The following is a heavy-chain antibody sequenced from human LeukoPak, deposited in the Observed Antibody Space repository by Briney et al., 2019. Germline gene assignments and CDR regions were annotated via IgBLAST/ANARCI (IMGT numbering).Heavy chain of an antibody. Sequence: SETLSLTCTVSGGSISSYYWSWIRQPAGKVLEWIGRIYTSGSTNYNPSLKSRVTMSVDTSKNQFSLKLSSVSAADTAVYYCARVRGESVVPAARYYYYYYMDVWGKGTTVTVSS. D-gene: IGHD2-2*01. J-gene: IGHJ6*03. V-gene: IGHV4-4*07. CDR3: ARVRGESVVPAARYYYYYYMDV. CDR1: GGSISSYY. CDR2: IYTSGST.